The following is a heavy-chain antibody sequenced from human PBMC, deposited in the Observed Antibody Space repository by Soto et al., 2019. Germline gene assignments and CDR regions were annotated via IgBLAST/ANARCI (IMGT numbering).Heavy chain of an antibody. CDR2: ISSTTNYI. CDR1: GFTFTRYS. Sequence: PWGSLRLSCAASGFTFTRYSINLFRHSPGKGLEWVSSISSTTNYIYYGDSMKGRFTISRDNAKNSLYLEMNSLRAEDTAVYYCARESEDLTSNFDYWGQGTLVTVSS. V-gene: IGHV3-21*06. CDR3: ARESEDLTSNFDY. J-gene: IGHJ4*02.